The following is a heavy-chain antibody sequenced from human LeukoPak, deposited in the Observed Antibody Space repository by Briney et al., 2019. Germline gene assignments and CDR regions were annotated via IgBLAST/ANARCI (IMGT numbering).Heavy chain of an antibody. CDR1: GGSFSGYY. V-gene: IGHV4-34*01. CDR2: INHSGST. CDR3: ARGFVVVTANDAFDI. J-gene: IGHJ3*02. D-gene: IGHD2-21*02. Sequence: PSETLSLTCAVYGGSFSGYYWSWIRQPPGKGPEWIGEINHSGSTNYNPSLKSRVTISVDTSKNQFSLKLSSVTAADTAVYYCARGFVVVTANDAFDIWGQGTMVTVSS.